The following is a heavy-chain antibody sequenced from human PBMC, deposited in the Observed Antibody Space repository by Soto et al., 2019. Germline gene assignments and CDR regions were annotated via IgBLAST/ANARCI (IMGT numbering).Heavy chain of an antibody. D-gene: IGHD3-22*01. CDR3: ATSYDSSGYYPEQDLGFDY. Sequence: SVKVSCKASGGTFSSYAISWVRQAPGQGLEWMGGIIPIFGTANYAQKFQGRVTITADESTSTAYMELSSLRSEDTAVYYSATSYDSSGYYPEQDLGFDYWGQGTLVTVSS. J-gene: IGHJ4*02. CDR2: IIPIFGTA. CDR1: GGTFSSYA. V-gene: IGHV1-69*13.